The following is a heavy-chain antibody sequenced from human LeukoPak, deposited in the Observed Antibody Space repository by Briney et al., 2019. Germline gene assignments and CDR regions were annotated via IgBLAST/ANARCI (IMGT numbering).Heavy chain of an antibody. V-gene: IGHV3-23*01. Sequence: GGSLRLSCAPSGFTFCSYAMSWVREAPGKGLEWVSAISGSGGSTYYADSVKGRFTIFRDNSKNTLYLQMNRLIAEETAVYSCATDKTRSGYYPPEPSVDMDVWGKGTTVTVSS. D-gene: IGHD3-22*01. CDR1: GFTFCSYA. CDR3: ATDKTRSGYYPPEPSVDMDV. J-gene: IGHJ6*03. CDR2: ISGSGGST.